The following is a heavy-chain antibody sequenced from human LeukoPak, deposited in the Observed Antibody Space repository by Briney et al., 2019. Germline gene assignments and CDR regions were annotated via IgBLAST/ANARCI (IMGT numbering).Heavy chain of an antibody. D-gene: IGHD1-26*01. CDR1: NGSISSYH. CDR3: ARLRVSGSYLYYFDY. V-gene: IGHV4-4*09. CDR2: ILTSGTT. Sequence: SEALSLTCTVSNGSISSYHWSWVRQPPGKGLEWIGYILTSGTTNYNPSLKSRLTISVDTSKNQFTLKLSSVTAADTAVYYCARLRVSGSYLYYFDYWGQGTLVTVSS. J-gene: IGHJ4*02.